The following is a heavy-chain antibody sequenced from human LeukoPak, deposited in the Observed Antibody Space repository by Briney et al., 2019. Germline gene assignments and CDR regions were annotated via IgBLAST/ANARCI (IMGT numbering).Heavy chain of an antibody. CDR3: ARDYYALGSPNDY. J-gene: IGHJ4*02. CDR1: GFTFSTYW. V-gene: IGHV3-74*01. CDR2: INSDGSST. Sequence: SGGSLRLSCAASGFTFSTYWMHWVRQAPGKGLVWLSRINSDGSSTNYADSVKGRFTISRDNAKNTLYLQMNSLRAEDTAVYYCARDYYALGSPNDYWGQGTLVTVSS. D-gene: IGHD3-10*01.